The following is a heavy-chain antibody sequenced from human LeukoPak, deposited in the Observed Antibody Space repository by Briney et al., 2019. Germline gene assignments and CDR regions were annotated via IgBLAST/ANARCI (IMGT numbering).Heavy chain of an antibody. J-gene: IGHJ5*02. CDR2: INSDGSST. CDR1: GFTFSSYW. Sequence: GGSLRLSCAASGFTFSSYWMHWVRQAPGKGLVWVSRINSDGSSTSYADSVKGRFTISRDNAKNTLHLQMNSLRAEDTAVYYCARENYCSSTSCYVDNWFDPWGQGTLVTVSS. CDR3: ARENYCSSTSCYVDNWFDP. D-gene: IGHD2-2*01. V-gene: IGHV3-74*01.